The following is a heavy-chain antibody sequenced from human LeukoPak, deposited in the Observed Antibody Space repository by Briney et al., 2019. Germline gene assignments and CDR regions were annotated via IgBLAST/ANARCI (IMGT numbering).Heavy chain of an antibody. J-gene: IGHJ6*02. CDR3: AREVVSLYYYYGMDV. Sequence: XSVKVSCKASGYTFTSYDINWVRQATGQGLEWMGWMNPNSGNTGYAQKFQGRVTMTRNTSISTAYMELSSLRSEDTAVYYCAREVVSLYYYYGMDVWGQGTTVTVSS. CDR2: MNPNSGNT. CDR1: GYTFTSYD. V-gene: IGHV1-8*01. D-gene: IGHD3-22*01.